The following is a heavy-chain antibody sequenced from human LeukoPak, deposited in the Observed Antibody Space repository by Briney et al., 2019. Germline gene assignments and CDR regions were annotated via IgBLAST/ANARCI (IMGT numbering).Heavy chain of an antibody. CDR1: GGSISSYY. CDR2: IYYSGST. CDR3: ARGRFLDAFDI. D-gene: IGHD3-3*01. Sequence: PSETLSLTCTVSGGSISSYYWSWIRQPPGKGLEWIGYIYYSGSTKYKPSLKSRVTISVDTSKNQFSLKLSSVTAADTAGYYCARGRFLDAFDIWGQGTMVTVSS. V-gene: IGHV4-59*01. J-gene: IGHJ3*02.